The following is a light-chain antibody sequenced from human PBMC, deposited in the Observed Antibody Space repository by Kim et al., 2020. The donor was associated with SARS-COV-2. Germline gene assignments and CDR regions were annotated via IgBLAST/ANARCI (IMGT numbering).Light chain of an antibody. CDR1: TGTVTSGQL. CDR3: VLSYSGARWV. CDR2: DTT. V-gene: IGLV7-46*01. Sequence: GATVTLTGGSSTGTVTSGQLPYRCEQRPGQAPRTLIYDTTNGYSWTPARFSGSLLGGKAALILSGAQPEDESDYYCVLSYSGARWVFGGGTQLTVL. J-gene: IGLJ3*02.